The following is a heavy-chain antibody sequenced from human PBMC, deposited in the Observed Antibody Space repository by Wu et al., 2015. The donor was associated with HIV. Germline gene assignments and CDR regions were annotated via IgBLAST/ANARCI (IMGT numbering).Heavy chain of an antibody. D-gene: IGHD3-10*01. Sequence: QVQLVQSGAEVKKPGSSVKVSCKASGGTFTDYYIHWVRQAPGQGLEWMGGIITPFGSAQYAQKFKGRLTITTDESMTTAYMELSGLRFEDTAIYYCARPGGSPQSGYYYYAMDVWGQGTTVTVSS. CDR2: IITPFGSA. V-gene: IGHV1-69*05. CDR3: ARPGGSPQSGYYYYAMDV. CDR1: GGTFTDYY. J-gene: IGHJ6*02.